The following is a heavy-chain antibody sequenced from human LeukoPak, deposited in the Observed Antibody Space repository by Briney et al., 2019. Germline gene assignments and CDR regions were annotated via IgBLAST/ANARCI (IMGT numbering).Heavy chain of an antibody. CDR1: GGSISSYF. Sequence: PSETLSLTCTVSGGSISSYFWSWIRQPPGKGLEWIGYIYYRGSTNYNPSLKSRVTISVDTSKNQFSLKLSSVTAADTAVYYCARSNYHNWYFDLWGRGTLVTVSS. CDR3: ARSNYHNWYFDL. J-gene: IGHJ2*01. CDR2: IYYRGST. V-gene: IGHV4-59*01. D-gene: IGHD1-7*01.